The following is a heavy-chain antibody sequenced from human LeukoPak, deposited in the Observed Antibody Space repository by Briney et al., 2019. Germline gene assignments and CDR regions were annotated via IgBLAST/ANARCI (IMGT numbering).Heavy chain of an antibody. CDR2: NKTESDGATT. CDR1: GFTFSNGW. CDR3: TWSGLKIES. V-gene: IGHV3-15*01. D-gene: IGHD3-3*01. J-gene: IGHJ4*02. Sequence: GGSLRLSCAVSGFTFSNGWKRWVRQAPRKGRERGGQNKTESDGATTNYAAPVKRRFTISRDDSKNTLFLQMNSLKTEDTALYYCTWSGLKIESWGQGTLVTVSS.